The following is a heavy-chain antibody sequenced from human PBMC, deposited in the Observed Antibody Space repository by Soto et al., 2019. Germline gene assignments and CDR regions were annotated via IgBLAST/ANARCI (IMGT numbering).Heavy chain of an antibody. CDR3: ARSTRSVGFGELLADY. D-gene: IGHD3-10*01. CDR2: IYYSGST. J-gene: IGHJ4*02. V-gene: IGHV4-39*01. CDR1: GGSISSSSYY. Sequence: SETLSLTCTVSGGSISSSSYYWGWIRQPPGKGLEWIGSIYYSGSTYYNPSLKSRVTISVDTSKNQFSLKLSSVTAADTAVYYCARSTRSVGFGELLADYWGQGTLVTVSS.